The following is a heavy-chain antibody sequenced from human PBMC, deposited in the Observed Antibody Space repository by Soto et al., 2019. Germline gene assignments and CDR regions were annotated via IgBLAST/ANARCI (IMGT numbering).Heavy chain of an antibody. CDR3: ARSSSSGPPDY. CDR2: IGTAGDT. V-gene: IGHV3-13*01. CDR1: GFTFSGYD. J-gene: IGHJ4*02. Sequence: PGGSLRLSCAASGFTFSGYDMHWVRQATGKGLEWVSAIGTAGDTYYPGSVKGRFTISRENAKNSLYLQMNSLRAGDTAVYYCARSSSSGPPDYWGQGTLVTVSS.